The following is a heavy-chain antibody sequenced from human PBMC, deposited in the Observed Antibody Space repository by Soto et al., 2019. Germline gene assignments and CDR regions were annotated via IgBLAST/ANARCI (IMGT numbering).Heavy chain of an antibody. CDR1: GGSISSGGYY. D-gene: IGHD2-2*01. Sequence: SETLSLTCTVSGGSISSGGYYWSWIRQHPGKGLEWIGYIYYSGSTYYNPSLKSRVTISVDTSKNQFSLKLSSVTAADTAVYYCARGPIVVVPAAMEVPEDFQHWGQGTLVTGSS. V-gene: IGHV4-31*03. J-gene: IGHJ1*01. CDR2: IYYSGST. CDR3: ARGPIVVVPAAMEVPEDFQH.